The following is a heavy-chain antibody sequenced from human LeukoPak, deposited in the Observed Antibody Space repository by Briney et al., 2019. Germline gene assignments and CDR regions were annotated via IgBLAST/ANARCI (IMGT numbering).Heavy chain of an antibody. J-gene: IGHJ6*02. CDR3: ARDRRSGGGMDV. CDR1: GFTFSGYS. D-gene: IGHD2-15*01. Sequence: GGSLRLSCAASGFTFSGYSMNWVRQAPGKGLEGVSSISSGSSYMYYPDSVKGRFTISRDNPTTSLYLQMNSLRAEDTAVYYCARDRRSGGGMDVWGQGTTVTVSS. V-gene: IGHV3-21*01. CDR2: ISSGSSYM.